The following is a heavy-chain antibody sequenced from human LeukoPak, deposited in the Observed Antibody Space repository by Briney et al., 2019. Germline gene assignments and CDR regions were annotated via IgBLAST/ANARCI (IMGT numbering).Heavy chain of an antibody. CDR1: GYTFTGYY. V-gene: IGHV1-2*02. D-gene: IGHD6-19*01. Sequence: ASVKVSCKASGYTFTGYYMHWVRQAPGQGLEWMGWINPNGGGTNYAQKFQGRVTMTRDTSISTAYMELSRLRSDDTAVYYCARESVTFSSGWSFDYWGQGTLVTVSS. CDR2: INPNGGGT. CDR3: ARESVTFSSGWSFDY. J-gene: IGHJ4*02.